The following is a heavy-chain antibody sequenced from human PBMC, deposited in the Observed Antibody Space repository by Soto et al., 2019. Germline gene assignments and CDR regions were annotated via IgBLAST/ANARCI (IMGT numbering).Heavy chain of an antibody. CDR3: AKETSVVVEAANDY. J-gene: IGHJ4*02. D-gene: IGHD2-15*01. V-gene: IGHV3-23*01. Sequence: PGESLKISCAASGFTFSNYALPCVRQAPWKGLEWFSAISGSGGNTFYADSVKGRFTISRDNAQNTLYLQMNTLRAEDTAIYYCAKETSVVVEAANDYWGQGTLVTVSS. CDR2: ISGSGGNT. CDR1: GFTFSNYA.